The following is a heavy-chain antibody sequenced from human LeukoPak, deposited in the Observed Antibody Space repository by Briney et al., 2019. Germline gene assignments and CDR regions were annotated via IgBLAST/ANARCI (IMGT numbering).Heavy chain of an antibody. CDR1: GFTVSSNY. CDR2: IYDNGDA. J-gene: IGHJ4*02. D-gene: IGHD5-24*01. CDR3: AGGSRRDGYDY. Sequence: GGSLRLSCAASGFTVSSNYMSWVRQAPGKGLEWVSVIYDNGDAYSADSVKGRFTISRHNSKNTLYLQMNSLRPEDTAVYYCAGGSRRDGYDYWGQGTLVIVSS. V-gene: IGHV3-53*04.